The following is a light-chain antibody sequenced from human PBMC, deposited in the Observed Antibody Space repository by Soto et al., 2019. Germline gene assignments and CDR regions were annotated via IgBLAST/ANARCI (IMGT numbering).Light chain of an antibody. CDR3: HPYGSSPPYT. CDR2: GSS. J-gene: IGKJ2*01. CDR1: QSVSGSY. V-gene: IGKV3-20*01. Sequence: EIVLTQSPGTLSLSPGERATLTCRASQSVSGSYLAWYQQRPGQSPRLLIYGSSDRATGIPDRFSGSGSGTDFTLTISRVEPEDFAVYYCHPYGSSPPYTFGQGTKLEIK.